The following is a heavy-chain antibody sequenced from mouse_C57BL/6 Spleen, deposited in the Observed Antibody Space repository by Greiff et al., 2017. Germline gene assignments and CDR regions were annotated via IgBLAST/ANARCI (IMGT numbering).Heavy chain of an antibody. D-gene: IGHD1-3*01. CDR1: GYTFTDYY. CDR2: INPNNGGT. CDR3: ARRRKLVGAMGY. Sequence: EVQLQQSGPELVKPGASVKISCKASGYTFTDYYMNWVKQSHGKSLEWIGDINPNNGGTSYNQKFKGKATLTVDKSSSTAYMELRSLTSEDSAVYYCARRRKLVGAMGYWGQGTSVTVSS. V-gene: IGHV1-26*01. J-gene: IGHJ4*01.